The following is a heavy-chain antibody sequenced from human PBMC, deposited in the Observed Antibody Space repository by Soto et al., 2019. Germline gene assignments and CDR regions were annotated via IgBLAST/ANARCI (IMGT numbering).Heavy chain of an antibody. CDR2: IRSRSGTT. V-gene: IGHV3-15*07. CDR3: TTSGNPNIVDH. CDR1: GFGLSKAW. J-gene: IGHJ4*02. Sequence: EVQLVESGGGLVKPGGSLSLSCQASGFGLSKAWRNWVRQPPGKGLEWVGRIRSRSGTTDYAAPVKGRFTISRDDSKYTLYLQMNSLKVEDTAVYFCTTSGNPNIVDHWGQGTLVIVSS.